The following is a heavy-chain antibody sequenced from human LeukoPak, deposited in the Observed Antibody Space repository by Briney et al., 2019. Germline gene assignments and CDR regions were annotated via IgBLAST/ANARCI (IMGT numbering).Heavy chain of an antibody. D-gene: IGHD3-16*01. CDR2: IYSGGTT. CDR1: GFPFYNYA. CDR3: ATARSDLIYVY. V-gene: IGHV3-66*01. Sequence: GGSLRLSCAASGFPFYNYAMIWVRQAPGKGLEWVSVIYSGGTTYYADSVEGRFTVSRDNSENTLYLQMSSLRAEDTAVYYCATARSDLIYVYWGQGTLVTVSS. J-gene: IGHJ4*02.